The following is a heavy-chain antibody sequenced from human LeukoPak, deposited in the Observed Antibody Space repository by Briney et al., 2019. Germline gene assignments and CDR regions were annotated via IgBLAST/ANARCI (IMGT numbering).Heavy chain of an antibody. CDR3: AREVTCVLLWVGELQDGMDV. V-gene: IGHV3-7*01. J-gene: IGHJ6*02. CDR2: INQDGSEK. CDR1: GFLFSNYW. Sequence: GGPLRLSCAASGFLFSNYWMSWVRQAPGKGLEWVAHINQDGSEKYYGDSVKGRFTISRDNAKSSVFLQMSSLRAEDTAVYYCAREVTCVLLWVGELQDGMDVWGQGTTVTVSS. D-gene: IGHD3-10*01.